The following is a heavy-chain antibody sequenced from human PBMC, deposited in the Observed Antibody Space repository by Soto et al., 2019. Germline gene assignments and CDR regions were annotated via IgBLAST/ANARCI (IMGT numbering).Heavy chain of an antibody. CDR1: GGYIINGGYY. CDR2: IYYSGST. J-gene: IGHJ5*02. Sequence: QIISHTRTVSGGYIINGGYYCTRIRQPPGKGLEWIGYIYYSGSTYYNPSLKSRVTISVDTSKNQFSLKLSSVTAADTAVYHCALVPAAPYPWFDPWGQGTLVTVSS. D-gene: IGHD2-2*01. V-gene: IGHV4-30-4*01. CDR3: ALVPAAPYPWFDP.